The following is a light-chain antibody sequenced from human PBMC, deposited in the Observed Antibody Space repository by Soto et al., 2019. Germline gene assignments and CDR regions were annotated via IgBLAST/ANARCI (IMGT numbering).Light chain of an antibody. CDR1: QSVSYN. J-gene: IGKJ1*01. CDR2: GAS. Sequence: EIVMTQSPATLSVSPGERATLSCRASQSVSYNLAWYQHKPGQAPRPLIYGASSRATGIPDRFSGSGSGTDFTLTISSLQPEDFATYYCQQSYSIPWTFGQGTKV. CDR3: QQSYSIPWT. V-gene: IGKV3D-15*01.